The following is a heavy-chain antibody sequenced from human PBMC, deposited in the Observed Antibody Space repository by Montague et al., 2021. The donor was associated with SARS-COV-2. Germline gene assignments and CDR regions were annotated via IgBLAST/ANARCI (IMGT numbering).Heavy chain of an antibody. CDR1: GFTFSTYG. V-gene: IGHV3-33*01. Sequence: SLRLSCAASGFTFSTYGMHWFRRARSKGLNGGAFIWYAVFNKYYVDAVRLRFTVSRDNSKNTLYLQMDSLRADDTGVYYCVGDPPQSGYAFDVWGQG. J-gene: IGHJ3*01. CDR3: VGDPPQSGYAFDV. CDR2: IWYAVFNK. D-gene: IGHD5-12*01.